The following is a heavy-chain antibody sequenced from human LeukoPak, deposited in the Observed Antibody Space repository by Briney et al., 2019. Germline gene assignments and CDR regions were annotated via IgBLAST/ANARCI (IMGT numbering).Heavy chain of an antibody. CDR3: ARVAAAGTLAPFDP. Sequence: GASVKVSCKASGYTFTNYAMNWVRQAPGQGLEWMGWINPNTGNPTFAQGFTGRFVFSLDTSVSTAYLQISSLKAEDTAVYYCARVAAAGTLAPFDPWGQGTLVTVSS. J-gene: IGHJ5*02. D-gene: IGHD6-13*01. CDR2: INPNTGNP. CDR1: GYTFTNYA. V-gene: IGHV7-4-1*02.